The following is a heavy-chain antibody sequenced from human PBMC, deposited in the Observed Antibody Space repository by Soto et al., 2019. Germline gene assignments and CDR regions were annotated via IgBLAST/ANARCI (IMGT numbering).Heavy chain of an antibody. CDR1: GGTFSTFG. Sequence: QVQLVQSGAEVKKTGSSVKVSCKTSGGTFSTFGISWVRQAPGQGLEWMGGIIPFFGTAEYSQKFEDRITITADESTNTVYMDLRSLTSEDTAIYYCTVIKRRDQYSTSGYRFDPWGPGTLVTVSS. CDR2: IIPFFGTA. J-gene: IGHJ5*02. D-gene: IGHD6-6*01. V-gene: IGHV1-69*01. CDR3: TVIKRRDQYSTSGYRFDP.